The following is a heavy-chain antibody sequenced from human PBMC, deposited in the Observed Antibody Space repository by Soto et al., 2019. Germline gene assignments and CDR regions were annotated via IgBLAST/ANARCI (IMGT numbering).Heavy chain of an antibody. D-gene: IGHD3-10*01. Sequence: QVQLQQSGPGLVKPSQTLSLTCAISGDSVSSNSAAWNWIRQSPSRGLEWLGRTYYRSKWYNDYAVSVKSRITINPDTSKNQFSLQLNSVTPEDTAVYYCAREGGLKTYYYGSGSYYSFFDYWGQGTLVTVSS. CDR2: TYYRSKWYN. J-gene: IGHJ4*02. CDR1: GDSVSSNSAA. V-gene: IGHV6-1*01. CDR3: AREGGLKTYYYGSGSYYSFFDY.